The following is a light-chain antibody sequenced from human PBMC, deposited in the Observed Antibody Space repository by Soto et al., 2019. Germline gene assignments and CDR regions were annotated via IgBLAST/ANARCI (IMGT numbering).Light chain of an antibody. CDR1: SSNIGAGYD. Sequence: QLVLTQPPSVSGAPGQRVTISCTGSSSNIGAGYDVHWYQQLPGTAPKLLIYGNSNRPSGVPDRVSGSKSGTSASLAITGLKAEDEADYYCQYYDSSLSGYVFGTGTKLTVL. CDR3: QYYDSSLSGYV. CDR2: GNS. J-gene: IGLJ1*01. V-gene: IGLV1-40*01.